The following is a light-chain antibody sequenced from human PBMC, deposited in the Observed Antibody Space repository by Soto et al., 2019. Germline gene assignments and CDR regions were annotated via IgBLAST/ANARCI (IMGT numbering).Light chain of an antibody. CDR2: DAS. CDR3: QQYEDLPLT. Sequence: DIQMTQSPSSLSASVGDRVTITCQASQDISNYLNWYQQKPGKAHKLLIFDASNVETGVPSRFSGSGSGTDFTFTIHSLQPEDAATYDCQQYEDLPLTFGGGTKVGIK. CDR1: QDISNY. J-gene: IGKJ4*02. V-gene: IGKV1-33*01.